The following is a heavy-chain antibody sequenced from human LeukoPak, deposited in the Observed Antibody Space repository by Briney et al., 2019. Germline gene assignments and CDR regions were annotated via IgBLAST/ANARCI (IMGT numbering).Heavy chain of an antibody. CDR3: ARSSEGVVPAAMLRTSYYYYMDV. J-gene: IGHJ6*03. V-gene: IGHV1-18*04. CDR2: ISAYNGHT. CDR1: GYTFTGYY. D-gene: IGHD2-2*01. Sequence: HEASVKVSCKASGYTFTGYYMHWVRQAPGQGLEWMGWISAYNGHTNYAQKLQGRVTMTTDTSTSTAYMELRSLRSDDTAVYYCARSSEGVVPAAMLRTSYYYYMDVWGKGTTVTVSS.